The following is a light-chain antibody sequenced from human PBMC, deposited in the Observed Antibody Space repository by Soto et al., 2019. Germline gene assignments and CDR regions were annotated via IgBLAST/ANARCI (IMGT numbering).Light chain of an antibody. CDR2: GAS. CDR3: QQYNNWPPDT. V-gene: IGKV3-15*01. Sequence: EIVMTQSPATLSVSPGERATLSCRASQSVSSNLAWYQQKPGQAPRLLIYGASTRTTGIPARFSGSGSGTEVTLTISSLQSEDFAVYYCQQYNNWPPDTFGPGTKVDIK. CDR1: QSVSSN. J-gene: IGKJ3*01.